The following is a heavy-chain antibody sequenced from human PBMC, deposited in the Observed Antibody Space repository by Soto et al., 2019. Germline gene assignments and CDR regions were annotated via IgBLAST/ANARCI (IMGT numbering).Heavy chain of an antibody. CDR2: IIPIFGTA. V-gene: IGHV1-69*06. J-gene: IGHJ3*02. Sequence: SVKVSCKASGGTFSSYAISWVRQAPGQGLEWMGGIIPIFGTANYAQKFQGRVTITADKSTSTAYMELSSLRSEDTAVYYCARDPNTSGWRHDAFDIWGQGTMVTVSS. CDR3: ARDPNTSGWRHDAFDI. CDR1: GGTFSSYA. D-gene: IGHD6-19*01.